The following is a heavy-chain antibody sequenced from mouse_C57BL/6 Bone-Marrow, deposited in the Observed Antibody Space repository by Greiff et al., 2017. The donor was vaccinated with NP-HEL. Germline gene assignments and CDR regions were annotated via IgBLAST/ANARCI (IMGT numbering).Heavy chain of an antibody. J-gene: IGHJ1*03. V-gene: IGHV5-16*01. CDR2: INYDGSST. CDR3: ARDPTVVPWYFDV. Sequence: EVKLVESEGGLVQPGSSMKLSCTASGFTFSDYYMAWVRQVPEKGLEWVANINYDGSSTYYLDSLKSRFIISRDNAKNILYLQMSSLKSEDTATYYCARDPTVVPWYFDVWGTGTTVTVSS. D-gene: IGHD1-1*01. CDR1: GFTFSDYY.